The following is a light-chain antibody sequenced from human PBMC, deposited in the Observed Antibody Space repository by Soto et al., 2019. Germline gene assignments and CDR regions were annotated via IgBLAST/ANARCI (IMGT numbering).Light chain of an antibody. CDR1: SSDVGTYNY. V-gene: IGLV2-11*01. CDR3: CSYAGSPRDV. Sequence: QLVLTQPRSVSGSPGQSVTISCTGTSSDVGTYNYVSWYQQHPGKAPKVMIYDVSERPSGVPDRFSGSKSGNTASLTISGLQAEDEADYYCCSYAGSPRDVFGTGTKLTVL. J-gene: IGLJ1*01. CDR2: DVS.